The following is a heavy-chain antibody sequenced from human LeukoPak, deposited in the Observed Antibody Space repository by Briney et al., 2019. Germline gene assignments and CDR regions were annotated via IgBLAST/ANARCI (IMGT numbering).Heavy chain of an antibody. D-gene: IGHD5-24*01. J-gene: IGHJ6*02. CDR1: GFTFSTYN. V-gene: IGHV3-48*01. Sequence: GGSLRLSCAASGFTFSTYNMNWVRQAPGKGLEWISFITSGSSSLYYADSVKGRFTISRDNAKSSLYLQMNSLRAEDTAVYYCAREARVEMATILGHYYYGMDVWGQGTMVTVSS. CDR2: ITSGSSSL. CDR3: AREARVEMATILGHYYYGMDV.